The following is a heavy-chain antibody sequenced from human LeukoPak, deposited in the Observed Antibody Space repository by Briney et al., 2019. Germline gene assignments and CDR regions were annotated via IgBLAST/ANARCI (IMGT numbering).Heavy chain of an antibody. CDR1: GFTFSGFW. V-gene: IGHV3-7*03. J-gene: IGHJ3*01. CDR3: ARSSYSSSSSV. CDR2: INSDGSEG. Sequence: PGGSLRLSCAVSGFTFSGFWMSWSRQGPGKGLEWVASINSDGSEGYYADVVKGRFTISRDNAKNSLYLQINSLRAEDTAVYYCARSSYSSSSSVWGQGTMVTVSS. D-gene: IGHD6-6*01.